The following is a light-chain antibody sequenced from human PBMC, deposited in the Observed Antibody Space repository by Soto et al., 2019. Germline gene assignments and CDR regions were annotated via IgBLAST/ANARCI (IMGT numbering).Light chain of an antibody. V-gene: IGKV1-39*01. CDR3: QQSYSTPRT. Sequence: DIQMTQSPSSLSASVGDRVTITCRASQSISSYLNWYQQKPGKAPKLLIYAASSLQSGVPSRFSGSGSGTDFTRTISSLQPEEFATYYCQQSYSTPRTVGPGTKVDIK. CDR2: AAS. J-gene: IGKJ3*01. CDR1: QSISSY.